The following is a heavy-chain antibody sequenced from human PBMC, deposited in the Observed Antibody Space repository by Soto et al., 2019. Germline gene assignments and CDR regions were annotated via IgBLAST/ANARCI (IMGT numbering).Heavy chain of an antibody. D-gene: IGHD1-26*01. CDR2: ISHDGSNG. Sequence: QVQLVESGGGVVQPGGSLRLSCAASGFTFSCCGMHWVRQAPGKGLEWVAVISHDGSNGYYADSVTGRFTISRDNSKNTLYLQMNSLRVEDTAVYYCAKVGFSGTYSSDYWGQGTLVTVFS. J-gene: IGHJ4*02. V-gene: IGHV3-30*18. CDR3: AKVGFSGTYSSDY. CDR1: GFTFSCCG.